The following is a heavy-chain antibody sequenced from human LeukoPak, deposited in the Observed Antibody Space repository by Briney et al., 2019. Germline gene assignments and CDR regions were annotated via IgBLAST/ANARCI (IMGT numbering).Heavy chain of an antibody. CDR3: ARVKPNYYDSSAYGTFDI. Sequence: GGSLRLSCAASGFTFNSYGMHWVRQAPGKGLEWVAVISYDGSNKYYADSVKGRFTISRDNSKNTLYLQMNSLRAEDTAVYYCARVKPNYYDSSAYGTFDIWGQGTMVTVSS. CDR1: GFTFNSYG. D-gene: IGHD3-22*01. V-gene: IGHV3-30*03. J-gene: IGHJ3*02. CDR2: ISYDGSNK.